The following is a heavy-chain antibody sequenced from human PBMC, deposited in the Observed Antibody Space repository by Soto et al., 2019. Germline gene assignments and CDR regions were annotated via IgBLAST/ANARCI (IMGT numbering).Heavy chain of an antibody. CDR3: ARVGGGDPGGGYYYGMDV. V-gene: IGHV4-31*03. CDR1: GGSISSGGYY. D-gene: IGHD4-17*01. J-gene: IGHJ6*02. Sequence: QVQLQESGPGLVKPSQTLSLTCTVSGGSISSGGYYWSWIRQHPGKGLEWIGYIYYSGSTYYNPSLRSRVTLSVDTSKNQFSLRGGSVTAADTAVYYGARVGGGDPGGGYYYGMDVWGQGTTVTVSS. CDR2: IYYSGST.